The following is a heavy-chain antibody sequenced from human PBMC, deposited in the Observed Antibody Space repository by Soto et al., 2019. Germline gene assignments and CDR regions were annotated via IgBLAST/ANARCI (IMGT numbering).Heavy chain of an antibody. CDR3: ARELYSTVRFDP. CDR1: GYTFTSYD. CDR2: MNPNSGNT. Sequence: QVQLVQSGAEVKKPGASVKVSYKAPGYTFTSYDINWVRQATGQGLEWMGWMNPNSGNTGYAQKFQGRVTMTRNTSLSTAYMELSSLRSDETAVYYCARELYSTVRFDPWGQGTLVTVSS. J-gene: IGHJ5*02. D-gene: IGHD6-13*01. V-gene: IGHV1-8*01.